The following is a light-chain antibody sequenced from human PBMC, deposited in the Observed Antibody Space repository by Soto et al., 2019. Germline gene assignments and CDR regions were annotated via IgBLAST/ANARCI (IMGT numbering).Light chain of an antibody. CDR3: QQYGISPYT. V-gene: IGKV3-20*01. CDR2: GAS. J-gene: IGKJ2*01. CDR1: QSVSSCY. Sequence: EIVLTQSPGTLSLSPGERVTLSCRASQSVSSCYLAWYQQKPGQAPRLLVYGASSRATGIPDRFSGSGSGTDFTLTISRLEPEDFAVYYCQQYGISPYTFGQGTKLEIK.